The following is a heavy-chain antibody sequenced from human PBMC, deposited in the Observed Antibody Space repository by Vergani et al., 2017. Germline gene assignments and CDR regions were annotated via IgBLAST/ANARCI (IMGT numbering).Heavy chain of an antibody. CDR3: ARDRAASMIVVVTAEFDF. J-gene: IGHJ4*02. V-gene: IGHV3-7*01. D-gene: IGHD3-22*01. CDR1: GFTFSSYW. Sequence: EVQLVESGGGLVQPGGSLRLSCAASGFTFSSYWMSWVRQAPGKGLEWVANIKQDGSEKYYVDSVKGRVTISRDNAKNSLYLQMNSLRAEDTAVYYCARDRAASMIVVVTAEFDFWGQGTLVTVSS. CDR2: IKQDGSEK.